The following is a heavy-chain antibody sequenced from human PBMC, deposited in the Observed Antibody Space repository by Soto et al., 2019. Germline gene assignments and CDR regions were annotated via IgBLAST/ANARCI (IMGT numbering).Heavy chain of an antibody. CDR3: ARLPKGSVVTG. Sequence: VQLLESGGGLVYPGASLRLSCETSGFSFRDHSMNWVRQAPGKGLQWVSYISSTGDDIHYADSVKGRFTVSRDNAKNALFLQMNRLWDDDSAIYYCARLPKGSVVTGWGQGTLVTVSS. CDR1: GFSFRDHS. J-gene: IGHJ4*02. CDR2: ISSTGDDI. V-gene: IGHV3-48*02. D-gene: IGHD2-21*02.